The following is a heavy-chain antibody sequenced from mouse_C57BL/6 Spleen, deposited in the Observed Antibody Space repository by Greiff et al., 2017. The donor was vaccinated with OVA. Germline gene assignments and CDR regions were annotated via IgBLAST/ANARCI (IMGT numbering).Heavy chain of an antibody. CDR1: GFTFSDYG. D-gene: IGHD2-2*01. CDR3: ARHEVGYDDWYFDV. J-gene: IGHJ1*03. V-gene: IGHV5-15*04. Sequence: EVMLVESGGGLVQPGGSLKLSCAASGFTFSDYGMAWVRQAPRKGPEWVAFISNLAYSIYYADTVTGRFTISRENAKNTLYLEMSSLRSEGTAMYYCARHEVGYDDWYFDVWGTGTTVTVSS. CDR2: ISNLAYSI.